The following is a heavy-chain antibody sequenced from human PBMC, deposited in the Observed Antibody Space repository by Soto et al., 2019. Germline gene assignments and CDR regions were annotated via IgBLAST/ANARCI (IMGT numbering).Heavy chain of an antibody. CDR2: IYSDGRT. CDR3: ARCSGWYGQCYFDC. J-gene: IGHJ4*02. CDR1: EFSVSSSY. Sequence: DVQLVETGGGLIQPGGSLRLSCAASEFSVSSSYMSWVRQAPGKGLEWVSVIYSDGRTYYADSVKGRFTISRDNSKNTLYLQMNSLCAEDTAVYYCARCSGWYGQCYFDCWGQGTLVTVSS. V-gene: IGHV3-53*02. D-gene: IGHD6-13*01.